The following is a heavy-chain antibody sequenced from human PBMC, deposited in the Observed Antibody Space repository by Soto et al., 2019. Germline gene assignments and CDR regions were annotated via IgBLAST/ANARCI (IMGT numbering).Heavy chain of an antibody. D-gene: IGHD5-18*01. CDR2: INHSGST. V-gene: IGHV4-34*01. Sequence: SETLSLTCAVYGGSFSGCYWSWIRQPPGKGLECIGEINHSGSTNYNPSLKSRVTISVDTSKNQFSLKLSSVTAADTAVYYCARGIGGYSYGSGSGPYNWFDPWGQGTLVTVSS. CDR1: GGSFSGCY. CDR3: ARGIGGYSYGSGSGPYNWFDP. J-gene: IGHJ5*02.